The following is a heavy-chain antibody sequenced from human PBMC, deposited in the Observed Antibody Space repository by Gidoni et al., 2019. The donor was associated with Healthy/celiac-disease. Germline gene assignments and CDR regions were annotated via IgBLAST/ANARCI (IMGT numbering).Heavy chain of an antibody. D-gene: IGHD5-18*01. CDR1: GYTFTSYG. CDR3: ARGVRDTAMVYFDY. V-gene: IGHV1-18*01. Sequence: QVQLVQSGAEVKKPGASVKVSCKASGYTFTSYGISWVRQAPGQGLEWMGWISAYNGNTNYAQKRQGRVTMTTDTSTSTAYMELRSLRYDDTAVYDYARGVRDTAMVYFDYWGQGTLVTVSS. J-gene: IGHJ4*02. CDR2: ISAYNGNT.